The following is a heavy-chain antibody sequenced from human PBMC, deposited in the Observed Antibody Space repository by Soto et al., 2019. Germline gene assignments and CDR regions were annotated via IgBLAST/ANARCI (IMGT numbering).Heavy chain of an antibody. V-gene: IGHV3-23*01. J-gene: IGHJ4*02. CDR1: GFTFSSSA. CDR3: ARGQYYDFWSAYDY. CDR2: ISGSGGST. D-gene: IGHD3-3*01. Sequence: GGSLRLSCAASGFTFSSSAMSWVRQAPGKGLQRVSVISGSGGSTYYADSVKGRFTISRDNSKNTMYLQMDSLRAEDTAVYYCARGQYYDFWSAYDYWGQGTLVTVSS.